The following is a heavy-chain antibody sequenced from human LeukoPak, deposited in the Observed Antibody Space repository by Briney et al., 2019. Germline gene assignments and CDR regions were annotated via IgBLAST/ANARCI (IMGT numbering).Heavy chain of an antibody. CDR1: GFTFSSYA. J-gene: IGHJ4*02. V-gene: IGHV3-30*04. CDR3: ARGAPCYDILTGYLDY. D-gene: IGHD3-9*01. CDR2: ISYDGSNK. Sequence: GGSMRLSCAASGFTFSSYAMHWVRQAPGKGLEWVAVISYDGSNKYYADSVKGRFTISRDNSKNTLYLQMNSPRAEDTAVYYCARGAPCYDILTGYLDYWGQGTLVTVSS.